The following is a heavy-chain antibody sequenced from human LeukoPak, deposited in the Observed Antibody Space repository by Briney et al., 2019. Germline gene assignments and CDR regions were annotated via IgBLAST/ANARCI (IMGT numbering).Heavy chain of an antibody. CDR2: ISTYNGDT. CDR3: ARVWGSSSWYWFDP. D-gene: IGHD6-13*01. V-gene: IGHV1-18*01. J-gene: IGHJ5*02. CDR1: GYTITSYG. Sequence: ASVKVSCKASGYTITSYGITWVRQAPGQGLEWMGWISTYNGDTNYAQKLQGRVTMTTDTSTSTAYMELRSLISDDTAVYYCARVWGSSSWYWFDPWGQGTLVTVSS.